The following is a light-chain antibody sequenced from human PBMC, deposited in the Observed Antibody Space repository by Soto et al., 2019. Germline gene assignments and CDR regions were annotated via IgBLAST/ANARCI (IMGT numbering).Light chain of an antibody. V-gene: IGKV3-20*01. CDR2: AAS. Sequence: EIVLPQSPGTLSLSPGERATLSCMTSQRISSSNLAWYQQKPGQAPRLLIYAASSGATGIPDRFSGSGSGTDFTLTISRLEPEDFAVYYCQQYENAPLTFGQGTRLEI. J-gene: IGKJ5*01. CDR3: QQYENAPLT. CDR1: QRISSSN.